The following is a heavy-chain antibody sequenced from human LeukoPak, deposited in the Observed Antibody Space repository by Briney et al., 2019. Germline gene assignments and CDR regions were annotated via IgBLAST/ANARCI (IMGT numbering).Heavy chain of an antibody. CDR3: AELGITMIGGV. CDR1: GFTSSSYS. Sequence: PGGSLRLSCAASGFTSSSYSMNWVRQAPGKGLEWVSYISSSSTIYYADSVKGRFTISRDNAKNSLYLQMNSLRAEDTAVYYCAELGITMIGGVWGKGTTVTISS. CDR2: ISSSSTI. J-gene: IGHJ6*04. V-gene: IGHV3-48*01. D-gene: IGHD3-10*02.